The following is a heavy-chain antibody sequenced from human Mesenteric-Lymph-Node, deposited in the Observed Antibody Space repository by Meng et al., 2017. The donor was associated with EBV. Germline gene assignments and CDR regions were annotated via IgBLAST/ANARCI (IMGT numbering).Heavy chain of an antibody. J-gene: IGHJ5*02. CDR2: VFHSGTT. D-gene: IGHD3-10*01. V-gene: IGHV4-4*02. CDR1: GGSITTYNW. Sequence: QVQLQESGPGLVKPSGTLSLTCAVSGGSITTYNWWSWVRQPPGKGLEWIGEVFHSGTTNSNASLRSRLTISVDKSKNQFSLKLTSVTAADTAVYYCAKANGSGRSSWFDPWGQGTLVTVSS. CDR3: AKANGSGRSSWFDP.